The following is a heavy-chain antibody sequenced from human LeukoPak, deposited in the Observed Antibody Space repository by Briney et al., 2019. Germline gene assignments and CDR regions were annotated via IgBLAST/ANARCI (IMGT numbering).Heavy chain of an antibody. V-gene: IGHV3-7*01. CDR2: INQDGSEK. CDR3: AIAEK. CDR1: GFTFSSDW. Sequence: GGSLRLSCAASGFTFSSDWMGWVRQAPGKGLEWVANINQDGSEKYYVDSVKGRFTISRDNAKNSLFLQMNSLRAEDTAVYYCAIAEKWGQGTLVTVSS. J-gene: IGHJ4*02.